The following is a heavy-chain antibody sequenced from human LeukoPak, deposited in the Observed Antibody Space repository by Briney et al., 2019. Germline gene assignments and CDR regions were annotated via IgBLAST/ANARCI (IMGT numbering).Heavy chain of an antibody. Sequence: KPSETLSLTCTVSGGSISSYYWSWIRQPPGKGLEWIGYIYYSGSTNYNPSLKSRVTISVDTSKNQFSLKLSSVSAADTAVYYCAREMRSGWYYFDYWGQGTLVTVSS. CDR2: IYYSGST. CDR3: AREMRSGWYYFDY. CDR1: GGSISSYY. D-gene: IGHD2-8*01. V-gene: IGHV4-59*01. J-gene: IGHJ4*02.